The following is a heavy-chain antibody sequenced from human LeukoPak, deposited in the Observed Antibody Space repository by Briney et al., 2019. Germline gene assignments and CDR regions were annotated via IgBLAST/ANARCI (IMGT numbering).Heavy chain of an antibody. D-gene: IGHD6-25*01. Sequence: PGRSLRLSCAASGFTFSSYAMHWVRQAPGKGLEWVAVISYDGINKYYADSVKGRFTISSDNSKNTLYLQMNSLRAEDTAVYYCARDHSAVYWGQGTPVTVSS. CDR2: ISYDGINK. CDR3: ARDHSAVY. CDR1: GFTFSSYA. V-gene: IGHV3-30-3*01. J-gene: IGHJ4*02.